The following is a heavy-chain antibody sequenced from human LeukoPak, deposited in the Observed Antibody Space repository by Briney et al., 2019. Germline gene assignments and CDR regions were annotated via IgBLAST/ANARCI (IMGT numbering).Heavy chain of an antibody. CDR1: GFTFSSYA. CDR2: ISYDGPNK. J-gene: IGHJ4*02. V-gene: IGHV3-30*04. D-gene: IGHD6-19*01. CDR3: ARGVRIAVAGNIDY. Sequence: GRSLRLSCAASGFTFSSYAMHWVRRAPGKGLEWVAVISYDGPNKNYADSVKGRFTISRDNSKNTLYLQMNSLRAEDTAVYYCARGVRIAVAGNIDYWGQGTLVTVSS.